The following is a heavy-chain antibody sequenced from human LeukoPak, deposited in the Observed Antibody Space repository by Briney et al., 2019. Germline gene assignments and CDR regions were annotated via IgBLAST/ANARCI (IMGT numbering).Heavy chain of an antibody. V-gene: IGHV3-53*01. CDR1: GFTACSNS. CDR2: IYSGGST. CDR3: ARAGYGDYYFDY. J-gene: IGHJ4*02. Sequence: VRSLRLSSAVSGFTACSNSIGSVCQAPGKGLEWVSVIYSGGSTYSADSVRGRFTISRDNSKNTLYLQMNSLRAEDTAVYYCARAGYGDYYFDYWGQGTLVTVSS. D-gene: IGHD4-17*01.